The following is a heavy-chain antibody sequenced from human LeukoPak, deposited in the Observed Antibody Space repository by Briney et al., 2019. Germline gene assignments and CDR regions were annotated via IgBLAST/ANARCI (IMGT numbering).Heavy chain of an antibody. CDR3: VSVRTVTFDS. J-gene: IGHJ4*02. CDR2: VWSDGNAK. Sequence: SGGSLRLSCAASGFSFSTYGMHWVSQAPGKGLEWVALVWSDGNAKVYPDSVKCRFTISRENSKNTWYLQLCTLRAEDTAVYYCVSVRTVTFDSWGQGTLVTVSS. V-gene: IGHV3-33*01. CDR1: GFSFSTYG. D-gene: IGHD4-17*01.